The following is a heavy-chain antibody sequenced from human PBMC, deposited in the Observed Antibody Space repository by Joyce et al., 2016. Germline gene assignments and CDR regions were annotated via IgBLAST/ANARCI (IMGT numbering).Heavy chain of an antibody. CDR1: GYSFADHY. D-gene: IGHD1-26*01. CDR3: TRERFVGRTFDI. CDR2: INPKSGGT. J-gene: IGHJ3*02. Sequence: HAQLVQSGVEVKRPGASVRVSCKASGYSFADHYIYWVRQAPGQGLEWMRRINPKSGGTNYAPKFQGRVTMTRDRSVRVTYMELSGLSSDDTAIYYCTRERFVGRTFDIWGQGTRLTVSS. V-gene: IGHV1-2*06.